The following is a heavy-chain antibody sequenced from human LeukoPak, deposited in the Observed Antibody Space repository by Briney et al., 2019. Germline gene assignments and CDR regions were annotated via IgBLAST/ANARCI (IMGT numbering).Heavy chain of an antibody. Sequence: SETLSLTCIVSGGSIGSYYWSWIRQAPGKRLKWLGHIYYSGSTDYNPSLRSRVTISVDTSKNQFSLRLSSVTAADTAVYYCARDRSDGSGYYGYYFDYWGQGTLVSVSS. CDR1: GGSIGSYY. J-gene: IGHJ4*02. CDR3: ARDRSDGSGYYGYYFDY. CDR2: IYYSGST. D-gene: IGHD3-22*01. V-gene: IGHV4-59*01.